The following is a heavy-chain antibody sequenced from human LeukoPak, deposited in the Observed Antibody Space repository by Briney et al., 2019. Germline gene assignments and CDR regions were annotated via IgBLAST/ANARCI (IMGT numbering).Heavy chain of an antibody. CDR1: GGSISSYY. D-gene: IGHD3-3*01. Sequence: MPSETLSLTCTVSGGSISSYYWSRIRQPPGKGLEWIGYIYYSGSTNYNPSLKSRVTISVDTSKNQFSLKLSSVTAADTAVYYCARGLTYYDFWSGYYAPPPFYGMDVWGQGTTVTVSS. V-gene: IGHV4-59*01. J-gene: IGHJ6*02. CDR3: ARGLTYYDFWSGYYAPPPFYGMDV. CDR2: IYYSGST.